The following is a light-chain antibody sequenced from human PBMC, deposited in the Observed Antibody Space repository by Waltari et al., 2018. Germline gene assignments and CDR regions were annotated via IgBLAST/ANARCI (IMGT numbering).Light chain of an antibody. CDR1: QSVLHNSNNSQY. J-gene: IGKJ2*01. CDR2: WAS. V-gene: IGKV4-1*01. Sequence: DIVLTQSPDSLAVSLGERATINCKSSQSVLHNSNNSQYLGWDQQKPGQPPKLLIYWASTRDSGVPDRFSGSGSGTDFTLPISSLQAEDVAVYYCQQYYRTPYTFDQGTKVEIK. CDR3: QQYYRTPYT.